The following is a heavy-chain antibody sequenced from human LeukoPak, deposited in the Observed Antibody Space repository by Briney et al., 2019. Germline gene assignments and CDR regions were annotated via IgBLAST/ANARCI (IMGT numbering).Heavy chain of an antibody. Sequence: GASVKVSCKVSGYTLTESSMHWVRQAPGKGLEWMGGFDPEDDETIYAQKFQGRVTLTRDMSTSTDYLELSSLRSEDTAVYYCARDNSVRDEAWWFNPWGQGTLVTVSS. CDR2: FDPEDDET. J-gene: IGHJ5*02. V-gene: IGHV1-24*01. CDR1: GYTLTESS. D-gene: IGHD5-24*01. CDR3: ARDNSVRDEAWWFNP.